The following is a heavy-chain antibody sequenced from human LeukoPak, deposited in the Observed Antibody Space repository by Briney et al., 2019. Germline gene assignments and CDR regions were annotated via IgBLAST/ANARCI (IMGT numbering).Heavy chain of an antibody. Sequence: GSSVKVSCKASGGTFSSYAISWVRQAPGQGLEWMGGIIPIFGTANYAQKFQGRVTITADESTSTAYMELSSLRSEDTAVYYCAIAGVVPAAYNWFDPWGQGTLVIVSS. V-gene: IGHV1-69*01. J-gene: IGHJ5*02. D-gene: IGHD2-2*01. CDR1: GGTFSSYA. CDR2: IIPIFGTA. CDR3: AIAGVVPAAYNWFDP.